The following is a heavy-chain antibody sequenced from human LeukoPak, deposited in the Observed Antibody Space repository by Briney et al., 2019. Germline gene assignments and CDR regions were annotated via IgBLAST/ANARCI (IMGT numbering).Heavy chain of an antibody. CDR3: ARGVEPLAANTLAY. CDR1: GFTVITND. V-gene: IGHV3-53*01. D-gene: IGHD1-14*01. CDR2: LYGDGNT. Sequence: GGSLRLSCAASGFTVITNDMTWVRQAPGKGLEWVSVLYGDGNTKYADSVQGRFTISRDNSKNTLYLEMNSLSPDDAAVYYCARGVEPLAANTLAYWGQGTLVTVS. J-gene: IGHJ4*02.